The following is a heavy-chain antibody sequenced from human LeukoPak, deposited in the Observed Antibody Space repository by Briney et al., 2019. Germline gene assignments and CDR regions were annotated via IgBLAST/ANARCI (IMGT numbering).Heavy chain of an antibody. CDR2: MYNSGST. CDR1: GGSISSGAYY. CDR3: AREVPPQGGAFHI. V-gene: IGHV4-31*03. D-gene: IGHD2-2*01. J-gene: IGHJ3*02. Sequence: PSETLSLTCTVSGGSISSGAYYWSWIRQHPGKGLEWIGYMYNSGSTNYNPSLKSRVTMSLDTSKSQFSLKLSSVTAADTAVYYCAREVPPQGGAFHIWGQGTMVTVSS.